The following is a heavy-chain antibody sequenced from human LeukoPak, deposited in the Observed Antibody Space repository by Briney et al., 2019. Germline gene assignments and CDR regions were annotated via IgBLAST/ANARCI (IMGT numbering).Heavy chain of an antibody. CDR3: ARELEYYDILTGYYPYNWFDP. CDR1: VGFISSYY. Sequence: SETLSLTCTVCVGFISSYYWSWIRQPPGKGLAWIGYLYYSGSTKYNPSLKSRVTISVDTSKNQFSLKLSSVTAADTAVYYCARELEYYDILTGYYPYNWFDPWGQGTLVTVSS. V-gene: IGHV4-59*01. J-gene: IGHJ5*02. D-gene: IGHD3-9*01. CDR2: LYYSGST.